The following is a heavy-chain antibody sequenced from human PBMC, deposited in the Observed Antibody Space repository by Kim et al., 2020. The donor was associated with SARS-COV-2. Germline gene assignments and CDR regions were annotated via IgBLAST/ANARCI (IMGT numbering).Heavy chain of an antibody. D-gene: IGHD2-21*02. V-gene: IGHV3-23*01. Sequence: GGSLRLSCAASGPTSRNSAMSWVRQAPGKGLEWVAGIFGSGSGTYYADSVRGRFIISRDNSQGTVDLQMDNLRAEDTAVYYCARHFHVTTVTIYWYLDLWGRGTLVTVSS. J-gene: IGHJ2*01. CDR2: IFGSGSGT. CDR1: GPTSRNSA. CDR3: ARHFHVTTVTIYWYLDL.